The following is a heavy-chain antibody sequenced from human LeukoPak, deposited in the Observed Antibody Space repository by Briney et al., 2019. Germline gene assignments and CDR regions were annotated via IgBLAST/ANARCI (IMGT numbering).Heavy chain of an antibody. V-gene: IGHV4-59*01. CDR1: GGSISTYY. D-gene: IGHD3-22*01. Sequence: PETLSLTCTVSGGSISTYYWSWIRQPPGKGLEWIGYIYYSGSTNYNPSLKSRVTISVDTSKNQFSLKLSSVTAADTAVYYCARGIYSSGYYYYFDYWGQGTLVTVSS. J-gene: IGHJ4*02. CDR3: ARGIYSSGYYYYFDY. CDR2: IYYSGST.